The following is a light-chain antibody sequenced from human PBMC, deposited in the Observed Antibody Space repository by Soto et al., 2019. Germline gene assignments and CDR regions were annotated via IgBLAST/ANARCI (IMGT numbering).Light chain of an antibody. J-gene: IGKJ3*01. CDR2: GAS. Sequence: EIVMTQSPATLSVSPGGRATLSCRASQSISDTLSWYQQKPGQAPRLLIHGASTRAPGTPARFSGSGSGSDFTLTISSLQSEDFAVYYCQQYNKWPLTFGPGTKVDIK. CDR1: QSISDT. CDR3: QQYNKWPLT. V-gene: IGKV3-15*01.